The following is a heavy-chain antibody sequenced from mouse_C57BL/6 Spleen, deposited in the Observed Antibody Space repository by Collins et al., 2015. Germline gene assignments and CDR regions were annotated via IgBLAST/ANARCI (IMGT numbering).Heavy chain of an antibody. V-gene: IGHV1S81*02. J-gene: IGHJ2*01. Sequence: QVQLQQPGAELVKPGASVKLSCKASGYTFTSYWMHWVKQRPGQGLEWIGEINPSNGRTNYNEKFKSKATLTVDKSSSTAYMQLSSLTSEDSAVYYCARGLYDYDGGYWGQGTTLXVSS. CDR1: GYTFTSYW. CDR2: INPSNGRT. CDR3: ARGLYDYDGGY. D-gene: IGHD2-4*01.